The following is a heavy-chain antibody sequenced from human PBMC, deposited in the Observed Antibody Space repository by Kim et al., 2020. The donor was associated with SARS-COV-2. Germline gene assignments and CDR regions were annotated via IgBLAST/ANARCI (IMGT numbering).Heavy chain of an antibody. D-gene: IGHD6-19*01. V-gene: IGHV4-61*02. CDR3: ASSYSSGWDYYYYYGMDV. J-gene: IGHJ6*02. CDR2: IYTSGST. Sequence: SETLSLTCTVSGGSISSGSYYWSWIRQPAGKGLEWIGRIYTSGSTNYNPSLKSRVTISVDTSKNQFSLKLSSVTAADTAVYYCASSYSSGWDYYYYYGMDVWGQGTMVTVSS. CDR1: GGSISSGSYY.